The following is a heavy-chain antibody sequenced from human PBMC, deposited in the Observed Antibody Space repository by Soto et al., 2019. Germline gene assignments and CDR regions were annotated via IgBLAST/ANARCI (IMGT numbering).Heavy chain of an antibody. D-gene: IGHD1-26*01. Sequence: SETLSLTCTISGGSVSVYLWSWIRQSTGQGLEWIGYIYASGSPYYNPSLRSRVTISADTSKNQISLKLTSPTAADTAVYYCARGVGSSPPQYWGRGTLVTVSS. J-gene: IGHJ4*02. CDR1: GGSVSVYL. V-gene: IGHV4-59*02. CDR3: ARGVGSSPPQY. CDR2: IYASGSP.